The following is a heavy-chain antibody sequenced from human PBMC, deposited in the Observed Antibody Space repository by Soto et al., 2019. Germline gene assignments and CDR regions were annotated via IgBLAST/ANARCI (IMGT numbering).Heavy chain of an antibody. Sequence: GGSLRLSCSASGFTFSTYAMNWVRQAPGKGLEWVSAISGSGKDASYADSVKDRFTLSRDNSRNTLYLQMNSLRVEDTAVYYCARKVEMATERHFDYWGQGTLVTVSS. D-gene: IGHD5-12*01. CDR3: ARKVEMATERHFDY. J-gene: IGHJ4*02. V-gene: IGHV3-23*01. CDR2: ISGSGKDA. CDR1: GFTFSTYA.